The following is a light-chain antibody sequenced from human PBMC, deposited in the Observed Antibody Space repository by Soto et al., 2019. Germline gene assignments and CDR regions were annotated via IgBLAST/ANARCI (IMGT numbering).Light chain of an antibody. Sequence: QSVLTQPPSVSGAPGQRVTIPCTGSSSNIGSFYDVDWYQQLPGTVPKLLIYGDNKRPSGVPDRFSGSKSGTAASLAITGLQAEDDADYCCQSYDNGQNHVVLGGGTKLTVL. V-gene: IGLV1-40*01. CDR1: SSNIGSFYD. CDR3: QSYDNGQNHVV. CDR2: GDN. J-gene: IGLJ2*01.